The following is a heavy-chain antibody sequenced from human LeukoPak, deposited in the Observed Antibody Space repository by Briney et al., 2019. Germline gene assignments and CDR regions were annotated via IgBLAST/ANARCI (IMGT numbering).Heavy chain of an antibody. CDR2: IYYSGST. J-gene: IGHJ4*02. V-gene: IGHV4-39*01. Sequence: SETLSLTCTVSGGSISSSNYYWGWIRQPPGKGLEWIGSIYYSGSTYYNPSLKSRVTISGDTSKNQLSLKLSSVTAADTAVYYCARRRDSSSWYEEDYWGQGTLVTVSS. D-gene: IGHD6-13*01. CDR1: GGSISSSNYY. CDR3: ARRRDSSSWYEEDY.